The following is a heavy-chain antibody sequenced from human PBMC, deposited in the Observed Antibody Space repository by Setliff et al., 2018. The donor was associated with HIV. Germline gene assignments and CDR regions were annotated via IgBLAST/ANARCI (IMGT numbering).Heavy chain of an antibody. D-gene: IGHD2-15*01. Sequence: ASVKVSCKASGYTLTSYYIHWVRQAPGQGLEWMGVINPSTGGTSFAQKFQGRVTMTTGTPTSTVSMQLSSLTSEDTAVYYCAFNQGTPSYYYYYYMDVWGKGTTVTVSS. CDR2: INPSTGGT. V-gene: IGHV1-46*01. CDR3: AFNQGTPSYYYYYYMDV. J-gene: IGHJ6*03. CDR1: GYTLTSYY.